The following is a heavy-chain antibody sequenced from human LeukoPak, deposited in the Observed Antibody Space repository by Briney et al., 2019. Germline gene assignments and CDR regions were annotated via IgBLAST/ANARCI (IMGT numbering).Heavy chain of an antibody. D-gene: IGHD2-21*02. Sequence: KPSETLSLTCTVSGGSISSSSYYWGWIRQPPGKGLEWIGSIYYSGSTYYNPSLKSRLTISVDTSKNQFSLKLSSVTAADTAVYYCARDLASCICNNCYLRYFPHWGQGTLVTVSS. V-gene: IGHV4-39*07. CDR3: ARDLASCICNNCYLRYFPH. CDR1: GGSISSSSYY. CDR2: IYYSGST. J-gene: IGHJ1*01.